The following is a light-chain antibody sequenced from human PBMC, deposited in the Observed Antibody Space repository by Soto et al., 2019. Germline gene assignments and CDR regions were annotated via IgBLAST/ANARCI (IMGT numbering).Light chain of an antibody. V-gene: IGKV3-20*01. CDR2: GAS. Sequence: EVVLTQSPGTLSLSPGERATLSCRASQTISSSHLAWYQQKPGQAPRLLIYGASSRATGIPDRFSGSGSGTDFTLTISGLEPEDFAMYYCQQYGASPFGGGTKVEIK. CDR3: QQYGASP. CDR1: QTISSSH. J-gene: IGKJ4*01.